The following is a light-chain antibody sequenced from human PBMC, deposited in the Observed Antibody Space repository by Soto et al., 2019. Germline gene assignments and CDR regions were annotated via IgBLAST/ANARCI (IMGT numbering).Light chain of an antibody. CDR3: KQYNNWPRT. Sequence: EIVMTQSPATLSVSPGERATLSCRASQSVSSNLAWYQQKPGQAHRLLIYGAYTRATGIQARFSGSGSGTEFTLTIRSLRSEDFAVYYCKQYNNWPRTFGQGTKVDI. CDR1: QSVSSN. V-gene: IGKV3-15*01. J-gene: IGKJ1*01. CDR2: GAY.